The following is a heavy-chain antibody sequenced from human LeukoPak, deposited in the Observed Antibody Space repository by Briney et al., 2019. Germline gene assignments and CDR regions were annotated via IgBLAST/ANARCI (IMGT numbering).Heavy chain of an antibody. V-gene: IGHV1-8*01. CDR1: VYTFTSYD. CDR2: MNPNSGNT. D-gene: IGHD5/OR15-5a*01. J-gene: IGHJ4*02. Sequence: ASVKVSCKASVYTFTSYDINWVRQATGQGLEWMGWMNPNSGNTGYAQKFQGRVTMTRNTSISTAYMELSSLRSEDTAVYYCASNLFVFDSAMDDYWGQGTLVTVSS. CDR3: ASNLFVFDSAMDDY.